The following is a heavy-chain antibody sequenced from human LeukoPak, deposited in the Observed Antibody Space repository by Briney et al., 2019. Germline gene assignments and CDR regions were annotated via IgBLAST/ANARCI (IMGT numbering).Heavy chain of an antibody. CDR3: ARYSSSWYNYSYYMDV. CDR2: ISAYNGNT. V-gene: IGHV1-18*01. CDR1: GYTFTSYG. Sequence: GASVKVSCKASGYTFTSYGISWVRQAPGQGLEWMGWISAYNGNTNYAQKLQGRVTMTTDTSTSTAYMELRGLRSDDTAVYYCARYSSSWYNYSYYMDVWGKGTTVTVSS. D-gene: IGHD6-13*01. J-gene: IGHJ6*03.